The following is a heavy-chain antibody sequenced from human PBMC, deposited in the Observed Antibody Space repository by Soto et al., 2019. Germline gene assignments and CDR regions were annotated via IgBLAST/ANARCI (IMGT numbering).Heavy chain of an antibody. V-gene: IGHV1-69*13. CDR2: IIPIFGTA. Sequence: SVKVSCKASGGTFSSYAISWVRQAPGQGLEWMGGIIPIFGTANYAQKFQGRVTITADESTSTAYMELSSLRSEDTAVYYCATDQLRVIAAAGTFDYWGQGTLVTVSS. J-gene: IGHJ4*02. CDR1: GGTFSSYA. D-gene: IGHD6-13*01. CDR3: ATDQLRVIAAAGTFDY.